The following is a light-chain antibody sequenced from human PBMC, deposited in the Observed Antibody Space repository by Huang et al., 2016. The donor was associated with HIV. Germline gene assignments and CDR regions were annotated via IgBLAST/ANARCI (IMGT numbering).Light chain of an antibody. V-gene: IGKV2-28*01. CDR2: LGS. Sequence: DIVMIQSPFSLPVTPGQAASISCRSSQSLLHTTGHNYLEWYVQKPGQSPQLLIYLGSNRASGVPDRFSGSGSGTDFTLKISRVEAEDVGVYYCMQALQTPDTFGQGTKLEIK. J-gene: IGKJ2*01. CDR3: MQALQTPDT. CDR1: QSLLHTTGHNY.